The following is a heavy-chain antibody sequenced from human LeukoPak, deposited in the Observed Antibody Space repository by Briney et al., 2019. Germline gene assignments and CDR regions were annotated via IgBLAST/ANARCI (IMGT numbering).Heavy chain of an antibody. CDR2: INHSGST. D-gene: IGHD3-10*01. CDR3: ARGGELWEVGY. J-gene: IGHJ4*02. Sequence: PSETLSLTCAVYGGSFSGYYWSWIRQPPGKGLEWIGEINHSGSTNYNPSLKSRVTISVDTSKNQFSLKLSSVTAADTAVYYCARGGELWEVGYWGQGTLVTVSS. V-gene: IGHV4-34*01. CDR1: GGSFSGYY.